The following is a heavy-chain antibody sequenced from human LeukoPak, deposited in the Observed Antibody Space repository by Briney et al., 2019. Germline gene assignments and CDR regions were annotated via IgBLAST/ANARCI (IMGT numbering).Heavy chain of an antibody. CDR1: GYTFTSYD. CDR2: LNPNSGNT. J-gene: IGHJ5*02. D-gene: IGHD1-7*01. Sequence: ASVKVSCKASGYTFTSYDINWVRQATGQGLEWMGWLNPNSGNTGYAQKFQGRVTMTRNTSISTAYMELSSLRSEDTAVYYCARGSGNWNYHNWFDPWGQGTLVTVSS. CDR3: ARGSGNWNYHNWFDP. V-gene: IGHV1-8*01.